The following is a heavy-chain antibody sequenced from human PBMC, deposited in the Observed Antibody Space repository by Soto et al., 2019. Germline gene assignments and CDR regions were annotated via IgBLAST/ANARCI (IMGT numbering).Heavy chain of an antibody. CDR1: GFTFSSYA. J-gene: IGHJ5*02. CDR3: ARGLTYDILTGYEEDNWFDP. CDR2: ISGSGGST. V-gene: IGHV3-23*01. Sequence: EVQLLESGGGLVQPGGSLRLSCAASGFTFSSYAMSWVRQAPGKGLEWVSAISGSGGSTYYADSVKSRFTISRDNSKNTLYLQMNSLRAEDTAVYYCARGLTYDILTGYEEDNWFDPWGQGTLVTVSS. D-gene: IGHD3-9*01.